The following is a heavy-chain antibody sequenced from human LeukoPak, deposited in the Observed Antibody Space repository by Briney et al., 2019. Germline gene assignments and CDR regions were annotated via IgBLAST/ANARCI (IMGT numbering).Heavy chain of an antibody. D-gene: IGHD2-2*01. CDR3: ARGEGYCGSTTCYNWFDP. CDR2: IKQDGSEK. V-gene: IGHV3-7*02. Sequence: PGGSLRLSCTASGFTFSSYWMNWVRQAPGKGLEWVANIKQDGSEKYYVDSVKGRFTISRDNAKKSLYLQMNSLRAEDTAVYYCARGEGYCGSTTCYNWFDPWGQGTLVTVSS. J-gene: IGHJ5*02. CDR1: GFTFSSYW.